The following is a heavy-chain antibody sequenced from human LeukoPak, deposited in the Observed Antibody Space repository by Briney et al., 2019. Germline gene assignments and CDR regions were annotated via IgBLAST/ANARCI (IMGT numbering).Heavy chain of an antibody. J-gene: IGHJ5*02. CDR1: GFSLSTSGVG. CDR2: IYWNDDK. Sequence: SGPTLVKPTQTLTLTCTFSGFSLSTSGVGVGWIRQPPGKALEWLALIYWNDDKRYSPSLKSRLTITKDTSKNQVVPTMTNMDPVDTATYYCAHALAVRGVILFDPWGQGTLVTVSS. V-gene: IGHV2-5*01. CDR3: AHALAVRGVILFDP. D-gene: IGHD3-10*01.